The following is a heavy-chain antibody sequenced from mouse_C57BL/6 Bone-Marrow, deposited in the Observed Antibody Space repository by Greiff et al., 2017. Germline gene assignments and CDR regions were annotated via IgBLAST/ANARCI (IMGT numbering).Heavy chain of an antibody. CDR1: GYTFTSYG. CDR3: ARLGTTGFDY. J-gene: IGHJ2*01. V-gene: IGHV1-81*01. D-gene: IGHD2-13*01. CDR2: IYPRSGNT. Sequence: LVESGAELARPGASVKLSCKASGYTFTSYGISWVKQRTGQGLEWIGEIYPRSGNTYYNEKFKGKATLTADKSSSTAYMELRSLTSEDSAVYFCARLGTTGFDYWGQGTTLTVSS.